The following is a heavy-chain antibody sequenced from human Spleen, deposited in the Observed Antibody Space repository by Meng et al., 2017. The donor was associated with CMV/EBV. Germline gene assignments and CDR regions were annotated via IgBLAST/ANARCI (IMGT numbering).Heavy chain of an antibody. V-gene: IGHV4-39*07. J-gene: IGHJ5*02. D-gene: IGHD2-8*01. CDR3: ARVYGKGDWFDP. Sequence: SQTPSLTCAVSGDSIGSSSYYWGWIRQPPGKGLEWIGSIYYTGSTYYSPSLESRVTISVDTSQNQFSLRLSSVTAADTAVYYCARVYGKGDWFDPWGQGALVTVSS. CDR1: GDSIGSSSYY. CDR2: IYYTGST.